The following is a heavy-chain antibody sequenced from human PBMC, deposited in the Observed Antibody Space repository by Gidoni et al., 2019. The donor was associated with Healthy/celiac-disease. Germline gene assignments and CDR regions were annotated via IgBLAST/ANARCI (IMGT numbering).Heavy chain of an antibody. Sequence: QVQLQESGPGLVKPSQTLSLTCTVSGGPISSGRYYWSWIRQPAGKGLEWIGRIYTSGSTNYNPSLKSRVTMSVDTSKNQFSLKLSSVTAADTAVYYCARAGGKYYYDSSGYYLDVWGQGTTVTVSS. J-gene: IGHJ6*02. D-gene: IGHD3-22*01. CDR1: GGPISSGRYY. CDR2: IYTSGST. CDR3: ARAGGKYYYDSSGYYLDV. V-gene: IGHV4-61*02.